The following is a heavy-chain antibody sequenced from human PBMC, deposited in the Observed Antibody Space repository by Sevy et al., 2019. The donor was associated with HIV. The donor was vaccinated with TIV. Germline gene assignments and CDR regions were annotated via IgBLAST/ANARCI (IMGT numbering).Heavy chain of an antibody. CDR3: ARDGPYYYDSSGYYSLYYHYYYGMDV. Sequence: GGSLRLSCAASGFTFSSYAMHWVRQAPGKGLEWVAVISYDGSNKYYADSVKGRFTISRDNSKNTLYLQMNSLRAEDRAVYYCARDGPYYYDSSGYYSLYYHYYYGMDVWGQGTTVTVSS. CDR1: GFTFSSYA. D-gene: IGHD3-22*01. CDR2: ISYDGSNK. J-gene: IGHJ6*02. V-gene: IGHV3-30*04.